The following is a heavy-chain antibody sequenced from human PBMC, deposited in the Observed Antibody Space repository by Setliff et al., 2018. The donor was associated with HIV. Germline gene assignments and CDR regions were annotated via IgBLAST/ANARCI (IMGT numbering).Heavy chain of an antibody. CDR2: IYHSGNT. CDR1: GDSISSDFY. D-gene: IGHD4-17*01. CDR3: ARDVGGLYGDYL. J-gene: IGHJ4*02. Sequence: SETLSLTCTVSGDSISSDFYWGWIRQPPGKGLEWIGSIYHSGNTYYMPSLQSRVTISVDMSKNQFSLKLSSVTAADTAVYYCARDVGGLYGDYLWGQGTLVTVSS. V-gene: IGHV4-38-2*02.